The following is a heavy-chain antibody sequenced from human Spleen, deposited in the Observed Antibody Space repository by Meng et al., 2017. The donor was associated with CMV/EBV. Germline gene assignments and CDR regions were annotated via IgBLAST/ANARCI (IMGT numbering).Heavy chain of an antibody. CDR3: AREGGRGRSLSAALPFDF. CDR1: GFTFSSYS. Sequence: GGSLRLSCASSGFTFSSYSMTWVRQAPGKGLEWVSSISGTSKFIYSADSVRGRFTISRDNANNSLFLQMNSLRAEDTAVYYCAREGGRGRSLSAALPFDFWGRGTLVTVSS. J-gene: IGHJ4*02. V-gene: IGHV3-21*01. CDR2: ISGTSKFI. D-gene: IGHD3/OR15-3a*01.